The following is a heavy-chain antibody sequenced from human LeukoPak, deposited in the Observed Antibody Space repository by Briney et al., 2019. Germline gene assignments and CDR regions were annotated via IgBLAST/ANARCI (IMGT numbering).Heavy chain of an antibody. CDR3: ARDDYGDNNWYDP. CDR1: GYTFTSYA. J-gene: IGHJ5*02. Sequence: ASVKVSCKASGYTFTSYAMHWVRQAPGQRLEWMGWINAGNGNTKYSQKFQGRVTITRDPSASTAYMELSSLRSEDTAVYYCARDDYGDNNWYDPWGQGTLVTVSS. D-gene: IGHD4-17*01. CDR2: INAGNGNT. V-gene: IGHV1-3*01.